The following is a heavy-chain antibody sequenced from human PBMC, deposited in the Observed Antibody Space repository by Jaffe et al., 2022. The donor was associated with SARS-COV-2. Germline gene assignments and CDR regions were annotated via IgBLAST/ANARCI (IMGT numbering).Heavy chain of an antibody. CDR2: ISWDGGST. V-gene: IGHV3-43*01. CDR3: AKDRGLGGYDSYTFDY. Sequence: EVQLVESGGVVVQPGGSLRLSCAASGFTFDDYTMHWVRQAPGKGLEWVSLISWDGGSTYYADSVKGRFTISRDNSKNSLYLQMNSLRTEDTALYYCAKDRGLGGYDSYTFDYWGQGTLVTVSS. CDR1: GFTFDDYT. D-gene: IGHD5-12*01. J-gene: IGHJ4*02.